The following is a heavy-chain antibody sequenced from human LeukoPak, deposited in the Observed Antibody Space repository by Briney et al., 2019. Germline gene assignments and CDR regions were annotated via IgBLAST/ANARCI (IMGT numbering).Heavy chain of an antibody. V-gene: IGHV4-4*09. D-gene: IGHD6-19*01. CDR1: GGSISSYY. CDR2: IYTSGST. Sequence: SETLSLTCTVSGGSISSYYWSWIRQPPGKGLEWIGYIYTSGSTNYNPFLKSRVTISVDTSKNQFSLKLSSVTAADTAVHYCARHAPEAVAGTNDAFDIWGQGTMVTVSS. J-gene: IGHJ3*02. CDR3: ARHAPEAVAGTNDAFDI.